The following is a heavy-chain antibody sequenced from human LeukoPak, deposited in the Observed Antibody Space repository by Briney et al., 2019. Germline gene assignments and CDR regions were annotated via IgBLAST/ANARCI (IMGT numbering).Heavy chain of an antibody. D-gene: IGHD6-19*01. CDR1: GGSFSGYY. J-gene: IGHJ4*02. Sequence: SETLSLTCAVYGGSFSGYYWSWIRQPAGKGLEWIGRIYTSGSTNYNPSLKSRVTMSVDTSKNQFSLKLSSVTAADTAVYYCARVRPTSSGWYYFDYWGQGTLVTVSS. V-gene: IGHV4-59*10. CDR3: ARVRPTSSGWYYFDY. CDR2: IYTSGST.